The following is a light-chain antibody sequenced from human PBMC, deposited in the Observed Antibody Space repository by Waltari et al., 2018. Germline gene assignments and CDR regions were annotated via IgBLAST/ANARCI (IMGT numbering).Light chain of an antibody. Sequence: VLTQSPATLFLSPGERDPLFCRARQSVSSYLALYQQKPGQAPRRLISDASDRATRGPASFIGSGSGTDYTRYISSLGPEDVAVYYCWQRTDRPPVTFGQGTRVE. CDR2: DAS. V-gene: IGKV3-11*01. CDR3: WQRTDRPPVT. J-gene: IGKJ1*01. CDR1: QSVSSY.